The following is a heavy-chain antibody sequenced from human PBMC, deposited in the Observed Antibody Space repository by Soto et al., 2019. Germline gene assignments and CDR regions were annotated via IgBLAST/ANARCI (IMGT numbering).Heavy chain of an antibody. Sequence: QVQLVESGGGMVQPGRSLRLSCAASGFTFGAYAMHWVRQAPGKGLEWVAVISYDGSIRYYADSVKGRLTISRDNSKNTLYLQMNSLRAEDTAVYSCARESRYCSTSGCSSQHAFDIWGQGTMVTVSS. D-gene: IGHD2-15*01. V-gene: IGHV3-30-3*01. CDR1: GFTFGAYA. J-gene: IGHJ3*02. CDR2: ISYDGSIR. CDR3: ARESRYCSTSGCSSQHAFDI.